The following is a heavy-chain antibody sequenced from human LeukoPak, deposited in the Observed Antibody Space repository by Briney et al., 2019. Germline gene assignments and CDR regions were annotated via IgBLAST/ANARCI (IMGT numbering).Heavy chain of an antibody. CDR2: ISSDSSHI. CDR3: ARIDYYHGMDV. CDR1: GFTFSSYA. Sequence: GGSLRLSCAASGFTFSSYAMSWVRQVPGKGLEWISSISSDSSHIYYAGSVKGRFTISRDNARNSLYLQLSSLRAGDTAVYYCARIDYYHGMDVWGQGTTVTVSS. J-gene: IGHJ6*02. V-gene: IGHV3-21*01.